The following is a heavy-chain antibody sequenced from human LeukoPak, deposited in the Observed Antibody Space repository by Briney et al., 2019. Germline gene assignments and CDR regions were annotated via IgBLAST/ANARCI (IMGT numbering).Heavy chain of an antibody. V-gene: IGHV4-34*01. D-gene: IGHD2-8*01. J-gene: IGHJ5*02. CDR3: ARGLAYCTNGVSQRNWFDP. Sequence: SETLSLTCAVYGGSFSGYYWSWIRQPPGKGLEWIGEINHSGSTNYNPSLKSRVTISVDTSKNQFSLKLSSVTAADTAVYYCARGLAYCTNGVSQRNWFDPWGQGTLVTVSS. CDR1: GGSFSGYY. CDR2: INHSGST.